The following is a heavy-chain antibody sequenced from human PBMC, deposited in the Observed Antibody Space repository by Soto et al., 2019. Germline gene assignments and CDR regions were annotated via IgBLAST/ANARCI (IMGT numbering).Heavy chain of an antibody. CDR1: GFTFSTYW. V-gene: IGHV3-74*01. D-gene: IGHD1-26*01. CDR2: INGDGSTT. CDR3: ARGIRNAYGADS. J-gene: IGHJ5*01. Sequence: PGGSLRLSCAASGFTFSTYWMHWVRQAPGKGLVWVSRINGDGSTTNYAEYVRGRFTIFRDNAENTLYLQMSSLGAEDTAVYYCARGIRNAYGADSWGQGTLVTVSS.